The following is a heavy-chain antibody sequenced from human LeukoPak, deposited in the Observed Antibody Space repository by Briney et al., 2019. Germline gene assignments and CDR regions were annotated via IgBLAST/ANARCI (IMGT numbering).Heavy chain of an antibody. CDR1: RYTFTSYD. J-gene: IGHJ4*02. V-gene: IGHV1-8*01. Sequence: ASVKVSCKASRYTFTSYDINWVRQATGQGLEWMGWMNPNSGNTGYAQKFQGRVTMTRNTSISTAYMELSSLRSEDTAVYYCARGPEDGYNYDYWGQGTLVTVSS. CDR3: ARGPEDGYNYDY. CDR2: MNPNSGNT. D-gene: IGHD5-24*01.